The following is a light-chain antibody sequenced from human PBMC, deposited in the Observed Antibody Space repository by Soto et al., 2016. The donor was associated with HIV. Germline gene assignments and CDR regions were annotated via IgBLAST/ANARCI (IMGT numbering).Light chain of an antibody. Sequence: SSELTQDPAVSVALGQTVRITCQGDSLRSYYASWYQQKPGQAPVLVIYGKNNRPSGIPDRLSGSSSGNTASLTITGAQAEDEADYYCNSRDSSGNHVVFGGGTKLTV. V-gene: IGLV3-19*01. CDR3: NSRDSSGNHVV. CDR2: GKN. J-gene: IGLJ2*01. CDR1: SLRSYY.